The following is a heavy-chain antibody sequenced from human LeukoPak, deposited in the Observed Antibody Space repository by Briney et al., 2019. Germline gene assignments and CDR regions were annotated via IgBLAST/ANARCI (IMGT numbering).Heavy chain of an antibody. CDR2: IIPIFGTT. V-gene: IGHV1-69*05. Sequence: SVKVSCKASGGTFSSHAISWVRQAPGQGLEWVGGIIPIFGTTNYAQKFQDRVTITTGESTSTGYMELRSLRSDDTAVYYCARGDSGYDYGFDNWGQGTLVTVSS. CDR3: ARGDSGYDYGFDN. D-gene: IGHD5-12*01. J-gene: IGHJ4*02. CDR1: GGTFSSHA.